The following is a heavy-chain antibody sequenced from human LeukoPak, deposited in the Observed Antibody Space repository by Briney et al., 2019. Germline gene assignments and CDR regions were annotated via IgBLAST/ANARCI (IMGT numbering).Heavy chain of an antibody. V-gene: IGHV4-59*08. Sequence: SETLSLTCTVSGGSNSSYYWTWIRQPPGKGLEWIGYIYYTGATSYNPSLKSRVTISVDTSKNQFSLKVTSVTTADTAVYYCAKYGGSGWVIDNWGQGTLVTVSS. CDR1: GGSNSSYY. CDR2: IYYTGAT. J-gene: IGHJ4*02. D-gene: IGHD6-19*01. CDR3: AKYGGSGWVIDN.